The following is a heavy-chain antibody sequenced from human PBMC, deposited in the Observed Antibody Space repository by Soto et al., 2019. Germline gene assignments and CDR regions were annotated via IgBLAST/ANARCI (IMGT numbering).Heavy chain of an antibody. V-gene: IGHV5-51*01. D-gene: IGHD6-13*01. CDR3: AREWGIAAAGYYYYYMDV. CDR2: MYPGDSDT. CDR1: GYSFTSYW. Sequence: PGESLKISCKGSGYSFTSYWIGWERQMPGKGLEWMGIMYPGDSDTRYSPSFQGQVTISADKSISTAYLQWSSLKASDTATYYCAREWGIAAAGYYYYYMDVWGKGTTVTVSS. J-gene: IGHJ6*03.